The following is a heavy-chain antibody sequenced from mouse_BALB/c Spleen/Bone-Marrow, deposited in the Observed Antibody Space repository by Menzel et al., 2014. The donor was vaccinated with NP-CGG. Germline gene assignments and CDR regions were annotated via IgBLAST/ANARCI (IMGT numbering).Heavy chain of an antibody. J-gene: IGHJ2*01. CDR1: GYAFSSYW. Sequence: VQLLESGAELVRPGSSVKISCKASGYAFSSYWMNRVKQPPGQGLEWIGQIYPGDGDTNYSGKFKGKATLTADESSSTAYMQLSSLTSEDSAVYFCAFGSYDFDYWGQGTPGTVSS. V-gene: IGHV1-80*01. D-gene: IGHD1-1*02. CDR3: AFGSYDFDY. CDR2: IYPGDGDT.